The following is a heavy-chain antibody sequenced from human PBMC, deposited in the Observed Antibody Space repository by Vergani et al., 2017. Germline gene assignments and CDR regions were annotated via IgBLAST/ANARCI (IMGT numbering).Heavy chain of an antibody. V-gene: IGHV4-39*01. Sequence: QVQLQESGPGLVKPSQTLSLTCTVSGASINNDFYYWHWIRQPPGKGLEWIGSMDYSGSTSYNPSLESRISISFETPKNQFSLRLTSVTAADTAVYYCASKRGACRAAYCHSYDFWGPGTLVGVSS. J-gene: IGHJ4*02. CDR2: MDYSGST. CDR1: GASINNDFYY. CDR3: ASKRGACRAAYCHSYDF. D-gene: IGHD2-15*01.